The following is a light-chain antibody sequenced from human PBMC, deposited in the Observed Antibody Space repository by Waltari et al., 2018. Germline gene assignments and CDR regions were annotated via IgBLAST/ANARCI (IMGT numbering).Light chain of an antibody. CDR1: QSVRNY. J-gene: IGKJ4*01. V-gene: IGKV3-11*01. Sequence: DIVLIQSPATLALSPGETATLSCRASQSVRNYLAWFQQKPGQVPRILIYDTSNRGTGVPARFSGSGSGTDFTLTISSLESEDFAVYYCQQRSSWPRTFGGGTKVQIK. CDR3: QQRSSWPRT. CDR2: DTS.